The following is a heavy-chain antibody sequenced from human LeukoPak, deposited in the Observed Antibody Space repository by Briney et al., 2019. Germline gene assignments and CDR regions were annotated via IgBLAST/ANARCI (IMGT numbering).Heavy chain of an antibody. Sequence: GGSLRLSCAASGFTFSSYAMSWVRQAPGKGPEWVSAIGGRGGSTYYADSLGGRFTISRDNSKDMLYLQMNSLKVEDTATYYCGKEGGAWGQGTKVTVSS. J-gene: IGHJ5*02. CDR1: GFTFSSYA. D-gene: IGHD3-16*01. CDR3: GKEGGA. V-gene: IGHV3-23*01. CDR2: IGGRGGST.